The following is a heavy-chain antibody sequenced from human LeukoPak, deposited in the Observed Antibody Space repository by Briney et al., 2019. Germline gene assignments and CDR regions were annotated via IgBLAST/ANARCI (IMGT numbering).Heavy chain of an antibody. Sequence: ASVKVSCKASGYTFTSYAMHWVRQAPGQRLEWMGWINAGNGNTKYSQKFQGRVTITRDTSASTAYMELSSLRSEDTAVYYCARESRTDYYGDYWGQGTLVTVSS. V-gene: IGHV1-3*01. D-gene: IGHD3-10*01. CDR3: ARESRTDYYGDY. CDR2: INAGNGNT. CDR1: GYTFTSYA. J-gene: IGHJ4*02.